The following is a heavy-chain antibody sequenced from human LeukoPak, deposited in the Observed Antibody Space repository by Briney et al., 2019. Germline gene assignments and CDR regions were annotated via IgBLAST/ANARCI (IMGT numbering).Heavy chain of an antibody. CDR1: GFTVSSNY. D-gene: IGHD1-7*01. J-gene: IGHJ6*02. CDR2: IYSGGST. CDR3: ARGPRELAMDV. V-gene: IGHV3-66*01. Sequence: PGGSLRLSCAASGFTVSSNYMSWVRQAPGKGLEWVSVIYSGGSTYYADSVKGRFTISRDNSKNTLSLQMNSLRAEDTAVYYCARGPRELAMDVWGQGTTVTVSS.